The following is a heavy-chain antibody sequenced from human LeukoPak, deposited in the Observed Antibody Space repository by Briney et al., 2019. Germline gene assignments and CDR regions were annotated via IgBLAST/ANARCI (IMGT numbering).Heavy chain of an antibody. J-gene: IGHJ4*02. CDR2: INANSGGT. V-gene: IGHV1-2*02. CDR1: GYTFSDYN. Sequence: ASVKVSCKASGYTFSDYNMHWVRQAPGQGPERMGWINANSGGTNYAQKFQGRVTMTRDASISTAYMELSRLSSDDTAVYYCACASGTYYNGNYFDYWGQGTLVTVSS. D-gene: IGHD3-10*01. CDR3: ACASGTYYNGNYFDY.